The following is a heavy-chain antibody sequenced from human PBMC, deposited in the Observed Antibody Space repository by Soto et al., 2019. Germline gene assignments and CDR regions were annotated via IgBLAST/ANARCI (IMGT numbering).Heavy chain of an antibody. Sequence: PSETLSLTCTVSGGSISTYYWSWIRQPPGKGLEWMAYISYSGSTDYNPSLKSRVTISVDTSKNQVSLRLTSVTAADTAVYYCARAGWETEIVGGDGFDIWGQGTMVTVSS. J-gene: IGHJ3*02. D-gene: IGHD3-22*01. CDR1: GGSISTYY. CDR3: ARAGWETEIVGGDGFDI. V-gene: IGHV4-59*01. CDR2: ISYSGST.